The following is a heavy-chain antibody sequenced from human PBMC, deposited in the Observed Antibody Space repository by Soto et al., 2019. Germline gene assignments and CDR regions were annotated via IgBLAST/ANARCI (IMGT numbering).Heavy chain of an antibody. CDR3: ARAYGPGSYFCDH. D-gene: IGHD3-10*01. CDR2: IYSDGRT. CDR1: GLTVRSNY. J-gene: IGHJ5*02. V-gene: IGHV3-53*01. Sequence: EVHLVESGGGLIPPGGSLRLSCEVSGLTVRSNYMNWVRQAPGQGLEWVSVIYSDGRTTYADSVKGRFTISRDTSKNTLYLEMTNLRAEDMAVYYCARAYGPGSYFCDHWGQGTLVTVSS.